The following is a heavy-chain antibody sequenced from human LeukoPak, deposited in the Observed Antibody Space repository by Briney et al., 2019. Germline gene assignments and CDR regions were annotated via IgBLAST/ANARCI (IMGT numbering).Heavy chain of an antibody. Sequence: ASVKVSCKASGYTFTGYYMHWVRQAPGQGLEWTGWINPNSGGTNYAQKFQGRVTMTRDTSISTAYMELSRLRSDDTAVYYCARALSYCSSTSCYRGGDYWGQGTLVTVSS. CDR3: ARALSYCSSTSCYRGGDY. D-gene: IGHD2-2*01. CDR2: INPNSGGT. CDR1: GYTFTGYY. V-gene: IGHV1-2*02. J-gene: IGHJ4*02.